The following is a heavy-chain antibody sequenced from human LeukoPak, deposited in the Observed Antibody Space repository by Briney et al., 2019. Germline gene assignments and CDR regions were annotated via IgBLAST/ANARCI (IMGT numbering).Heavy chain of an antibody. V-gene: IGHV1-69*13. D-gene: IGHD4-23*01. CDR3: ASGVYGGYSY. Sequence: ASVKVSCKASGGTFSSYAISWVRQAPGQGLEWMGGIIPIFGTANYAQKFQGRVTITADESTSTAYMELRSLRSDDTAVYYCASGVYGGYSYWGQGTLVTVSS. CDR1: GGTFSSYA. J-gene: IGHJ4*02. CDR2: IIPIFGTA.